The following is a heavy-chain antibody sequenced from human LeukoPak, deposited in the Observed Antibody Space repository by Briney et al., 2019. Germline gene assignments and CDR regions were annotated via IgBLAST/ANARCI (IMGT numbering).Heavy chain of an antibody. CDR3: ARDLEYSSSDDY. CDR2: ISAYNGNT. Sequence: GASVKISCKASGYTFTSYGISWVRQAPGQGLEWMGWISAYNGNTNYAQKLQGRVTMTRDTSTSTVYMELSSLRSEDTAVYYCARDLEYSSSDDYWGQGTLVTVSS. J-gene: IGHJ4*02. D-gene: IGHD6-6*01. V-gene: IGHV1-18*01. CDR1: GYTFTSYG.